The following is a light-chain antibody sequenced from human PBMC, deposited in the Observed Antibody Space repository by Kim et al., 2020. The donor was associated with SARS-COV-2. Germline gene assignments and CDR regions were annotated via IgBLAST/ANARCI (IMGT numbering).Light chain of an antibody. J-gene: IGKJ1*01. CDR1: QSVSSD. V-gene: IGKV3D-15*01. Sequence: SVSPGERASLSCTASQSVSSDLAWYQQKPGQAPRLLIHGASTRATGIPARFSGSGSGTEFTLTISSLQSEDFAVYYCQQYNAWPTFGQGTKVDIK. CDR3: QQYNAWPT. CDR2: GAS.